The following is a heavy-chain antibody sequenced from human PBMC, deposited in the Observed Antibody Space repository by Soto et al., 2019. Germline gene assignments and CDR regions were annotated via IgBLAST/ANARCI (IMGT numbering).Heavy chain of an antibody. V-gene: IGHV3-48*03. Sequence: EVQLVESGGGLVQPGGSLRLSCAASGFTFSSYEMNWVRQAPGKGLEWVSYISSSGSTIYYADSVKGRFTISRDNAKNSLYLQMNSLRAEDTAVYYCAIRSGYSLPRLDYWGQGTLVTVSS. D-gene: IGHD5-18*01. CDR3: AIRSGYSLPRLDY. J-gene: IGHJ4*02. CDR1: GFTFSSYE. CDR2: ISSSGSTI.